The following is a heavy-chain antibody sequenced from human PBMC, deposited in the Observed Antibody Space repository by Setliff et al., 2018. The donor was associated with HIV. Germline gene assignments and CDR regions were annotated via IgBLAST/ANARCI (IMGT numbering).Heavy chain of an antibody. CDR1: GDPISSGSYY. D-gene: IGHD6-13*01. V-gene: IGHV4-39*01. J-gene: IGHJ4*02. CDR3: ARQVKYSSSPLHFDS. Sequence: SETLSLTCTVSGDPISSGSYYWGWIRQPPGKGLEWIGSMYYSGTTYYNPSLKSRVTISVDTSKTQFSLKLSSVTAADTAIHYCARQVKYSSSPLHFDSWGQGTLVTVSS. CDR2: MYYSGTT.